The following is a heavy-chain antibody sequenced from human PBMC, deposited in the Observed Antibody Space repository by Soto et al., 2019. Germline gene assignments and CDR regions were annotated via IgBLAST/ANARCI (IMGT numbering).Heavy chain of an antibody. V-gene: IGHV1-69*02. J-gene: IGHJ4*02. CDR3: APVYYDGRYFYY. CDR1: GGTFSSYT. Sequence: QVQLVQSGAEVKKPGSSVKVSCKASGGTFSSYTISWVRQAPGQGLEWMGRIIPILGIANYAQKFQGRVTITADKSTSTAYMEPSSLRSESTALRYCAPVYYDGRYFYYWGQGTLVTVSS. D-gene: IGHD3-22*01. CDR2: IIPILGIA.